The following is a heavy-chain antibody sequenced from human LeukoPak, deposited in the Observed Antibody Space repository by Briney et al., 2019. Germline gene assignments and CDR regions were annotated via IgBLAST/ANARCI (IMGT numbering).Heavy chain of an antibody. D-gene: IGHD6-13*01. CDR1: GDSISSSNW. CDR2: IYHSGST. CDR3: ARVDGGSWYGWFEP. J-gene: IGHJ5*02. V-gene: IGHV4-4*02. Sequence: SETLSLTCAVSGDSISSSNWWSWVRQPPGKGLEWIGQIYHSGSTNYNPSLKSRVTISLDKSKDQFSLELTSVTAADTAVYYCARVDGGSWYGWFEPWAREPWSPSPQ.